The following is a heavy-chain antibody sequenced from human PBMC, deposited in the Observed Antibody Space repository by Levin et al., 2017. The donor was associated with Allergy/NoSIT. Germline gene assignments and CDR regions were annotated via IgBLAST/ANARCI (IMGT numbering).Heavy chain of an antibody. D-gene: IGHD3-3*01. CDR1: GGTISSGGYY. CDR2: ITYSGST. V-gene: IGHV4-31*03. CDR3: TRVNDSHRTGY. Sequence: KASETLSLTCTVSGGTISSGGYYWSWIRQHPGKGLEWIGYITYSGSTNYNPSLKSRVTISVDTSQNQISLKLTSVTAADTAVYYCTRVNDSHRTGYWGQGTLVTVSA. J-gene: IGHJ4*02.